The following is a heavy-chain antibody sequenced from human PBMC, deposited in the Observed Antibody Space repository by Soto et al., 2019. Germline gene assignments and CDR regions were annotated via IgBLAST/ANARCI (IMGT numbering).Heavy chain of an antibody. D-gene: IGHD3-22*01. CDR1: GFTFSNYA. CDR3: AKDIAPNNYDSSGAPFDV. CDR2: ISGGVVNT. J-gene: IGHJ3*01. Sequence: EVQLLESGGGLVQPGGSLRLSCVASGFTFSNYAMNWVRQAPGKGLEWISAISGGVVNTYYADSFKGRIIVSRDKSKRTLDLHIDSLRAADTAGYYCAKDIAPNNYDSSGAPFDVWGQAKKVTVSS. V-gene: IGHV3-23*01.